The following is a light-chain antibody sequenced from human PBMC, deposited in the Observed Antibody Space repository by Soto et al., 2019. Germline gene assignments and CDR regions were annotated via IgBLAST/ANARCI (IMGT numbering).Light chain of an antibody. Sequence: EIVLTQSPGTLSLSPGERATLSCRASQSVSSSYLAWYQQKPGQAPRPLIYGASSRATGIPDRFSGSGSRTDFTLTISRLEPEDFAVYYWLQYGSSPYTFGQGTKLEIK. CDR3: LQYGSSPYT. CDR1: QSVSSSY. J-gene: IGKJ2*01. CDR2: GAS. V-gene: IGKV3-20*01.